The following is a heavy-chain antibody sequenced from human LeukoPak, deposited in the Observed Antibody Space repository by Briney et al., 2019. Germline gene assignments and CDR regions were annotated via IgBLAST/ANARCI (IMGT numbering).Heavy chain of an antibody. Sequence: SVKVSCKASGYTFTSYDINWVRQATGQGLEWMGWMDPNSGNTGYAQKFQGRVTMTRNTSISTAYMELSSLRSEDTAVYYCARDSSGWYVNDYWGQGTLVTVSS. V-gene: IGHV1-8*01. J-gene: IGHJ4*02. CDR2: MDPNSGNT. CDR1: GYTFTSYD. D-gene: IGHD6-19*01. CDR3: ARDSSGWYVNDY.